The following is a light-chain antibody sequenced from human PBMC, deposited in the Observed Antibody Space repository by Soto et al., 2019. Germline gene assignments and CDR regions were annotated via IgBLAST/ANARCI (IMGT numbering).Light chain of an antibody. J-gene: IGLJ1*01. CDR1: SSDVGSGNV. CDR2: EGF. V-gene: IGLV2-23*01. CDR3: CSHAGSDTYV. Sequence: QSALTQPASVSGSPGQSITISCTGTSSDVGSGNVVSWYQHSLGKAPQLIIYEGFKRPSGVSSRFSGSKSGNTASLTISGLQAEDEAEYYCCSHAGSDTYVFGTGTKLTVL.